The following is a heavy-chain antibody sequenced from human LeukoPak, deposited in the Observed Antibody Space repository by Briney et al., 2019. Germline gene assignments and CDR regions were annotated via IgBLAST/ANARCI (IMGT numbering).Heavy chain of an antibody. CDR1: GGSISSSSYY. CDR3: ARHHAGIAADDDAFGI. V-gene: IGHV4-39*07. D-gene: IGHD6-13*01. J-gene: IGHJ3*02. Sequence: SETLSLTCTVSGGSISSSSYYWGWIRQPPGKGLEWIGSIYYSGSTYYNPSLKSRVTISVDTSKNQFSLKLSSVTAADTAVYYCARHHAGIAADDDAFGIWGQGTMVTVSS. CDR2: IYYSGST.